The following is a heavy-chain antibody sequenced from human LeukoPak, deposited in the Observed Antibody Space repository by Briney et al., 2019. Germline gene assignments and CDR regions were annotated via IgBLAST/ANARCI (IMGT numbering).Heavy chain of an antibody. CDR2: ISSSTSYT. CDR3: ARENSGSYYQFDC. D-gene: IGHD1-26*01. V-gene: IGHV3-21*01. Sequence: GCLRLSWAHARFISITDSVDWVRQAPGEGREWVGSISSSTSYTYYADSVQGRFTISTDTAKNSLYLQMNSLRPEDTAVYYCARENSGSYYQFDCWGQGTLVTVSS. J-gene: IGHJ4*02. CDR1: RFISITDS.